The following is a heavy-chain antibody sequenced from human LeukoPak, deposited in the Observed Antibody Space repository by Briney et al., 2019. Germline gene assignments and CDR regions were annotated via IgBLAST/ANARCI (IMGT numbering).Heavy chain of an antibody. CDR3: AKKGYYDSSGYYLVYWYFDL. CDR1: GFTFSSYA. Sequence: RPGGSLRLSCAASGFTFSSYAMSWVRQAPGKGLEWVSAISGSGGSTYYADSVKGRFTISRDNSKNTLYLQMNSLRAEDTAVYYCAKKGYYDSSGYYLVYWYFDLWGRGTLVTVSS. D-gene: IGHD3-22*01. J-gene: IGHJ2*01. V-gene: IGHV3-23*01. CDR2: ISGSGGST.